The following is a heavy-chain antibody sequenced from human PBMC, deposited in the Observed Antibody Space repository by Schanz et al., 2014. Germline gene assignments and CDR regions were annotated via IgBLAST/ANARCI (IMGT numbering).Heavy chain of an antibody. CDR1: GFTFSSYA. V-gene: IGHV3-23*04. J-gene: IGHJ3*02. Sequence: VQVVQSGGGLVQPGGSLRLSCAASGFTFSSYAMSWVRQAPGKGLEWVSAISGSGGTTYYADSVKGRFTISRDNSKNTLYLQMNSLRAEDAAVYYCAKGRFGELSAFDIWGQGTMVTVSS. CDR2: ISGSGGTT. CDR3: AKGRFGELSAFDI. D-gene: IGHD3-10*01.